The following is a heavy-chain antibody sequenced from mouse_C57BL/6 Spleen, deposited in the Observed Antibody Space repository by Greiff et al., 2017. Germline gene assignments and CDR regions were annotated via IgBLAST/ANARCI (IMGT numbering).Heavy chain of an antibody. D-gene: IGHD1-1*01. CDR1: GFNFKNTY. V-gene: IGHV14-3*01. J-gene: IGHJ4*01. CDR2: IVPANGNT. Sequence: EVKLMASVAELVRPGASVKLSCTASGFNFKNTYMHWVKQRPEQGLEWIGRIVPANGNTKSAPKFPGKATITADTSSNTAYLQLSSLTSEDTASYYCARSGSSQYYAMDYWGQGTSVTVSS. CDR3: ARSGSSQYYAMDY.